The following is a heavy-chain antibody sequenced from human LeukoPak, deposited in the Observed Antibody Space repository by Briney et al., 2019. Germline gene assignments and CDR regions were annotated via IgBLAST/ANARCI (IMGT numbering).Heavy chain of an antibody. Sequence: AGGSLRLSCAASGFTFTNYWMRWVRHYPGKGLEWLSRINSDGTKTTYADSVKGRFTISRENAKNTLYLQVNSLRVDDTAVYFCAFHSNNWYSFNYWGQGTLVTVSA. V-gene: IGHV3-74*03. CDR2: INSDGTKT. CDR1: GFTFTNYW. CDR3: AFHSNNWYSFNY. J-gene: IGHJ4*02. D-gene: IGHD6-13*01.